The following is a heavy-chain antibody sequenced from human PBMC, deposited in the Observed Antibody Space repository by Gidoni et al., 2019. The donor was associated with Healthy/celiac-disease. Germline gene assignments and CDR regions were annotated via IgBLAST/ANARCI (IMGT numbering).Heavy chain of an antibody. D-gene: IGHD3-10*01. J-gene: IGHJ4*02. V-gene: IGHV3-23*01. CDR2: ISGSVVST. CDR3: AKAPGDSVPIDY. Sequence: EVQLLESGGGLVQPGGSLRLSCAASGFTFISYAISWVRQAPGKWLEWVSAISGSVVSTYYADSVKGRFTISRDNSKNTLYLQMNSLRAEDTAVYYCAKAPGDSVPIDYWGQGTLVTVSS. CDR1: GFTFISYA.